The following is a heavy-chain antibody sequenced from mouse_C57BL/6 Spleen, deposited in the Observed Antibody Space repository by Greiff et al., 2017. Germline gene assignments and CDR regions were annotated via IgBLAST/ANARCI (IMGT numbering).Heavy chain of an antibody. D-gene: IGHD1-1*01. CDR3: ARPFYYGSSYTFAY. V-gene: IGHV5-17*01. J-gene: IGHJ3*01. CDR2: ISSGSSTI. Sequence: EVKVVESGGGLVKPGGSLKLSCAASGFTFSDYGMHWVRQAPEKGLEWVAYISSGSSTIYYADTVKGRFTISRDNAKNTLFLQMPSLRSEDTAMYYCARPFYYGSSYTFAYWGQGTLVTVSA. CDR1: GFTFSDYG.